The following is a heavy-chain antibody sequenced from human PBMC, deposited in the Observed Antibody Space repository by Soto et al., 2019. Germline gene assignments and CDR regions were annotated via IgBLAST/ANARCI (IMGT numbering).Heavy chain of an antibody. CDR1: GFTFSSYS. D-gene: IGHD3-10*01. CDR3: ARDPPTPPSLEYEASHHNWFDP. J-gene: IGHJ5*02. CDR2: ISSSSSYM. V-gene: IGHV3-21*01. Sequence: GGSLRLSCAASGFTFSSYSMNWVRQAPGKGLEWVSSISSSSSYMYYADSVKGRFTISRDNAKNSLYLQMNSLRAEDTAVYYCARDPPTPPSLEYEASHHNWFDPWGQGTLVTVSS.